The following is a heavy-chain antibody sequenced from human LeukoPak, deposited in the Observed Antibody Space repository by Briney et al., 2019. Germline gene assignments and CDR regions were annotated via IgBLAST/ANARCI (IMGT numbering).Heavy chain of an antibody. Sequence: GGSLRLSCAASGFTFSSYAMSWVRQAPGKGLEWVSTFSGSGGSTHYADSVKGRFTISRDNSKSTLYLQMNSLRAEDTAVYYCARDSSGYSDAFDIWGQGTMATVSS. CDR2: FSGSGGST. D-gene: IGHD3-22*01. CDR1: GFTFSSYA. V-gene: IGHV3-23*01. CDR3: ARDSSGYSDAFDI. J-gene: IGHJ3*02.